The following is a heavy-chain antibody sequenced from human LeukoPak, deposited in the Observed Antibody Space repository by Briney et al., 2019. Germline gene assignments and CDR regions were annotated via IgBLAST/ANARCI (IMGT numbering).Heavy chain of an antibody. J-gene: IGHJ4*02. V-gene: IGHV3-30*18. CDR2: ISYDGSNK. CDR3: AKTDGDYFNYFDY. D-gene: IGHD4-17*01. Sequence: PGGSLRLSCAASGFTFSSYGMHWVRQAPGKGLEWVAVISYDGSNKYYADSVKGRFTISRDNSKNTLYLQMNSLRAEDTAVYYCAKTDGDYFNYFDYWGQGTLVTVSS. CDR1: GFTFSSYG.